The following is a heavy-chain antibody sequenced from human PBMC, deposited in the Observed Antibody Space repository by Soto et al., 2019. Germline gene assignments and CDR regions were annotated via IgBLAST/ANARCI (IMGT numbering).Heavy chain of an antibody. Sequence: GGSLRLSCAASGFTFKNYGVHWVRQAPGKGLEWVALMSFDGSNTYYADSVKGRFTISRDNSKNTLFLQMNSLRTGDTALYFCAKAAISGFYPPPALDIWGQGTMVTVSS. D-gene: IGHD3-22*01. CDR3: AKAAISGFYPPPALDI. J-gene: IGHJ3*02. CDR1: GFTFKNYG. CDR2: MSFDGSNT. V-gene: IGHV3-30*18.